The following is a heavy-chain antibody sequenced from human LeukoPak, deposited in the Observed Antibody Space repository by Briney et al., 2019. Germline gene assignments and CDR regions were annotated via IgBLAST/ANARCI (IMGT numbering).Heavy chain of an antibody. CDR1: GGSISSGGYS. D-gene: IGHD6-13*01. V-gene: IGHV4-30-4*07. J-gene: IGHJ6*03. CDR3: ARDAVWYSSSWYGRGYYMDV. CDR2: IYYSGST. Sequence: SETLSLTCAVSGGSISSGGYSWSWIRQPPGKGLEWIGYIYYSGSTYYNPSLKSRVTISVDTSNNQFSLKLSSVTAADTAVYYCARDAVWYSSSWYGRGYYMDVWGKGTTVTVSS.